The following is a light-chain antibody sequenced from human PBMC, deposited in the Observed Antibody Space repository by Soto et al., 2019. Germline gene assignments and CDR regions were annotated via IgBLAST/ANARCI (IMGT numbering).Light chain of an antibody. CDR2: DAS. CDR1: QSVSSY. J-gene: IGKJ5*01. Sequence: EIVVTQSPATLSLSPWERATLSCRASQSVSSYLAWYQQKPGQAPRLLIYDASNRATGIPARFSGSGSGTDFTLTINSLEPEDFAVYYCQQRSNWPSITFGQGTRLEIK. CDR3: QQRSNWPSIT. V-gene: IGKV3-11*01.